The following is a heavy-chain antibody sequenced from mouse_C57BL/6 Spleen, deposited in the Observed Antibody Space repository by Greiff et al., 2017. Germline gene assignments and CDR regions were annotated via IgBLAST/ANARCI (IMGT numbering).Heavy chain of an antibody. CDR2: ISDGGSYT. Sequence: DVKLVESGGGLVKPGGSLKLSCAASGFTFSSYAMSWVRQTPEKRLEWVATISDGGSYTYYPDNVKGRFTISRDNAKNNLYLQMSHLKSEDTAMYYCERDRGSNGYYFDYWGQGTTLTVSS. J-gene: IGHJ2*01. V-gene: IGHV5-4*01. CDR3: ERDRGSNGYYFDY. D-gene: IGHD1-1*01. CDR1: GFTFSSYA.